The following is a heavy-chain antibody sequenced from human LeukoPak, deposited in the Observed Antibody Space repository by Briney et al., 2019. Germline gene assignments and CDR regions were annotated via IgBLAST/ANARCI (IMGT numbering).Heavy chain of an antibody. V-gene: IGHV3-21*04. Sequence: GGSLRLSCAASGFTFSSYSMNWVRQAPGKGLEWVSSISSSSSYIYYADSVKGRFTISRDNAKNSLYLQMNSLRAEDTALYYCAKDISGIVATNPFDYWGQGTLVTVSS. J-gene: IGHJ4*02. CDR2: ISSSSSYI. D-gene: IGHD5-12*01. CDR1: GFTFSSYS. CDR3: AKDISGIVATNPFDY.